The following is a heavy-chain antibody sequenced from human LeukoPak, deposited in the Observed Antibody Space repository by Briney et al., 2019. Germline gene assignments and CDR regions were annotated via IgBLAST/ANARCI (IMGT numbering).Heavy chain of an antibody. CDR3: ARVFVRGYSYGFAY. V-gene: IGHV1-2*02. J-gene: IGHJ4*02. D-gene: IGHD5-18*01. CDR2: INPNSGGT. Sequence: GASVKVSCKASGYTFTSYDINWVRQAPGQGLEWMGWINPNSGGTNYAQKFQGRVTMTRDTSISTAYMELSRLRSDDTAVYYCARVFVRGYSYGFAYWGQGALVTVSS. CDR1: GYTFTSYD.